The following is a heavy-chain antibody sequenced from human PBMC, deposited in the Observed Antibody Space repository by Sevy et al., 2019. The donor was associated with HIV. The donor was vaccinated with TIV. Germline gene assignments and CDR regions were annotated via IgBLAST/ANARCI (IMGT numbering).Heavy chain of an antibody. CDR3: TTDGSYDSSGYAFDI. Sequence: GGSLRLSCAASGFTFSNAWMSWVRQAPGKGLEWVGRIKSKTDGGTTDYAAPVKSRFTISRDDSKNTLYLQMNSLKTEDTAVYYCTTDGSYDSSGYAFDIWGQGTMVTVSS. CDR2: IKSKTDGGTT. CDR1: GFTFSNAW. D-gene: IGHD3-22*01. J-gene: IGHJ3*02. V-gene: IGHV3-15*01.